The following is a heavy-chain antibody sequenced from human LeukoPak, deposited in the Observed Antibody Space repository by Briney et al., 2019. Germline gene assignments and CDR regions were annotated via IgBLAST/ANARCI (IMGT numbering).Heavy chain of an antibody. Sequence: GGSLRLTCAASGFTFSSSAMSWVRQAPGKGLEWVSSISGSGSGGSTYYADSVKGRFTISRDNSKNTLYLQMNSLRAEDTAVYYCAKSGYNRFDYWGQGTLVTVSS. CDR3: AKSGYNRFDY. J-gene: IGHJ4*02. CDR1: GFTFSSSA. V-gene: IGHV3-23*01. D-gene: IGHD5-24*01. CDR2: ISGSGSGGST.